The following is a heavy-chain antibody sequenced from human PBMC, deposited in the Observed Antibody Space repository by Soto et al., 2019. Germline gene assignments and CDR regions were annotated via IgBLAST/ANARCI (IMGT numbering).Heavy chain of an antibody. D-gene: IGHD3-22*01. CDR1: GGTFSSYA. CDR2: IIPIFGTA. Sequence: GASVKVSSKASGGTFSSYAISWVRQAPGQGLEWMGGIIPIFGTANYAQKFQGRVTITADESTSTAYMELSSLRSEDTAVYYCARAYYDSSGYPPVQHWGQGTLVTVSS. CDR3: ARAYYDSSGYPPVQH. J-gene: IGHJ1*01. V-gene: IGHV1-69*13.